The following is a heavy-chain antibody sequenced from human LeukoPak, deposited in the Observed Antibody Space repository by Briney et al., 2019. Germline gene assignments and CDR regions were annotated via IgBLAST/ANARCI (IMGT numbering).Heavy chain of an antibody. D-gene: IGHD2-21*02. CDR3: ARGPPLQCGGDCCAGDVGFDY. CDR2: INHSGST. CDR1: GGSFSGYY. Sequence: SETLSLTCAVYGGSFSGYYWSWIRQPPGKGLEWIGEINHSGSTNYNPSLKSRVTISVDTSKNQFSLKLSSVTAADTAVYYCARGPPLQCGGDCCAGDVGFDYWGQGTLVTVSS. V-gene: IGHV4-34*01. J-gene: IGHJ4*02.